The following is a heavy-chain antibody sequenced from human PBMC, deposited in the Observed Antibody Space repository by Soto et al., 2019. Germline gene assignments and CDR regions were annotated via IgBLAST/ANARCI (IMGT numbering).Heavy chain of an antibody. Sequence: ASVKVSCKASGYTSTDYYMHWVRQAPGHGLEWMGWISPNSGGTNYAQKFQGRVTMTRATSITTAYMELSRLRSDDTAVYYCARGDYYVMDVWGQGTTVTVSS. V-gene: IGHV1-2*02. CDR2: ISPNSGGT. CDR3: ARGDYYVMDV. J-gene: IGHJ6*02. CDR1: GYTSTDYY.